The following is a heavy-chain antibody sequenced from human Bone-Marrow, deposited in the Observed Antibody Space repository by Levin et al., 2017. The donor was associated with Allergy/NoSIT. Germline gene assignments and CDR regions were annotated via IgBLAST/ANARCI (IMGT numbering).Heavy chain of an antibody. V-gene: IGHV1-18*01. CDR1: GYTFTTYG. J-gene: IGHJ6*02. D-gene: IGHD1-20*01. CDR2: ISPSNGIT. Sequence: ASVKVSCKTFGYTFTTYGIIWVRQAPRQGLEWLGWISPSNGITNCPQKFQGRVTMSTDTSTSTAHMELRSLKYDDTAVYYCARDPGISGTTGWYFYYYGLDVWGQGTTVTVSS. CDR3: ARDPGISGTTGWYFYYYGLDV.